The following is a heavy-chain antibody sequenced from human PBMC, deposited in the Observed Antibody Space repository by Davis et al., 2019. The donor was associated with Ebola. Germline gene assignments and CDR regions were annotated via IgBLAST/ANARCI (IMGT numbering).Heavy chain of an antibody. V-gene: IGHV3-23*01. J-gene: IGHJ2*01. D-gene: IGHD6-6*01. CDR1: GFTFSSYA. CDR3: AKDRGSSSWYFDL. CDR2: ISGSGGST. Sequence: GESLKISCAASGFTFSSYAMSWVRQAPGKGLEWVSAISGSGGSTYYADSVKGRFTISRDNSMNTLYLQMNSLRAEDTAVYYCAKDRGSSSWYFDLWGRGTLVTVSS.